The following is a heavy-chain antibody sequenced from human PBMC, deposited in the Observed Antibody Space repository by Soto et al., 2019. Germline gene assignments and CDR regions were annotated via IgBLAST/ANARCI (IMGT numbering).Heavy chain of an antibody. CDR3: ARVRARTTHYYEPNPRD. V-gene: IGHV4-61*05. Sequence: SETLSLTCTVSGDSISRNNNYWGWIRQPPGKGLEWIGYIYYRGNTDYNPSLKSRVTISLDTPKNQFSLKLSSVTAADTAVYYCARVRARTTHYYEPNPRDWGQGTLVTVS. D-gene: IGHD3-22*01. CDR1: GDSISRNNNY. CDR2: IYYRGNT. J-gene: IGHJ4*02.